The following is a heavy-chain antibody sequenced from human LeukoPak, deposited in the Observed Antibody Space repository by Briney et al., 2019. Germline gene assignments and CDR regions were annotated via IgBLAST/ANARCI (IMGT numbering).Heavy chain of an antibody. CDR3: ARGLHSRSSGRRFDVSEI. CDR1: GGSISSYY. J-gene: IGHJ3*02. V-gene: IGHV4-59*01. Sequence: SETLSLTCSGSGGSISSYYWFWIRQPPGQGLQWTGYIYYRGNNNYHPYLKSRVTISVDTSKDQFSLKLTSVTAADTAVYYCARGLHSRSSGRRFDVSEIWGQGTMVTVSS. D-gene: IGHD6-6*01. CDR2: IYYRGNN.